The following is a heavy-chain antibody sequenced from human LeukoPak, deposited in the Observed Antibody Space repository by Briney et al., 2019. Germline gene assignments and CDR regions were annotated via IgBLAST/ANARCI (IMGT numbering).Heavy chain of an antibody. CDR3: ARVVMTTVTTSFDY. V-gene: IGHV4-34*01. J-gene: IGHJ4*02. CDR2: INHSGST. CDR1: GGSFSGYY. Sequence: SETLSLTCAVYGGSFSGYYWSWIRQPPGKGLEWIGEINHSGSTNYNPSLKSRVTISVDTSKNQFSLKLSSVTAADTAVYYCARVVMTTVTTSFDYWGQGTLVTVSS. D-gene: IGHD4-17*01.